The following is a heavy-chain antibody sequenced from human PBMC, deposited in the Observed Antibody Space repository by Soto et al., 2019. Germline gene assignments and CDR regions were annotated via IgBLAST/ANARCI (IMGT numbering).Heavy chain of an antibody. CDR3: ARGAPVFIQH. V-gene: IGHV4-34*01. J-gene: IGHJ1*01. D-gene: IGHD3-10*01. Sequence: SETLSLTCAVYGGSFSGYYWSWIRQPPGKGLEWIGEINHSGSTNYNPSLKSRVTISVDTSKNQFSLKLSSVTAAATAVYSCARGAPVFIQHWGRGTLITVSS. CDR1: GGSFSGYY. CDR2: INHSGST.